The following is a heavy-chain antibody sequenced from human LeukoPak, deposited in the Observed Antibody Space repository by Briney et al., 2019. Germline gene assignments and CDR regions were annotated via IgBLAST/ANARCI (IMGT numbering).Heavy chain of an antibody. Sequence: ASVKVSCKASGYTFTGYYMHWVRQAHGQGLEWTGWINPNSGGTNYAQKFQGRVTMTRDTSISTAYMELSRLRSDDTAVYYCARDFEYYGSGSYFPHWGQGTLVTVSS. J-gene: IGHJ4*02. CDR1: GYTFTGYY. CDR3: ARDFEYYGSGSYFPH. D-gene: IGHD3-10*01. CDR2: INPNSGGT. V-gene: IGHV1-2*02.